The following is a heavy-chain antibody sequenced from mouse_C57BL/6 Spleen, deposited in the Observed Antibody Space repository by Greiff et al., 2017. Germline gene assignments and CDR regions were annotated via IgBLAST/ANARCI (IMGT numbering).Heavy chain of an antibody. Sequence: VKLMESGAELAKPGASVKLSCKASGYTFTSYWMHWVKQRPGQGLEWIGYINPSSGYTKYNQKFKDKATLTADKSSSTAYMQLSSLTYEDTAVDSCARSLLDGYGMDYWGQGTSVTVSS. D-gene: IGHD2-10*01. CDR1: GYTFTSYW. CDR2: INPSSGYT. V-gene: IGHV1-7*01. J-gene: IGHJ4*01. CDR3: ARSLLDGYGMDY.